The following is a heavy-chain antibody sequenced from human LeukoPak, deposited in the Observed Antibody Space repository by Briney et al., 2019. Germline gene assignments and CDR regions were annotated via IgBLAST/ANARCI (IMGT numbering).Heavy chain of an antibody. CDR2: ISGSGDST. CDR3: AKTRPLDSSSWSHGDY. D-gene: IGHD6-13*01. CDR1: GFTFSSYA. V-gene: IGHV3-23*01. J-gene: IGHJ4*02. Sequence: GGSLRLSCAASGFTFSSYAMSWVRQAPGKGLEWVSGISGSGDSTYYGDSVKGRFTISRDNSKNTLYLQMNSLRAEDTAVYYCAKTRPLDSSSWSHGDYWGQGTLVTVSP.